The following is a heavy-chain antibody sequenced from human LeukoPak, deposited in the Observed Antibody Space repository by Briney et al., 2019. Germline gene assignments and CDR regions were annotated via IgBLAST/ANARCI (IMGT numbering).Heavy chain of an antibody. V-gene: IGHV3-43D*03. Sequence: QAGGSLRLSCAASGFTFDDYAMHWVRQAPGKGLEWVSLISWDGGSTYYADSVKGRFTISRDNSKNSLYLQMNSLRAEDTALYYCAKGGLLYSSSSDWGNFDYWGQGTLVTVSS. D-gene: IGHD6-6*01. CDR3: AKGGLLYSSSSDWGNFDY. J-gene: IGHJ4*02. CDR2: ISWDGGST. CDR1: GFTFDDYA.